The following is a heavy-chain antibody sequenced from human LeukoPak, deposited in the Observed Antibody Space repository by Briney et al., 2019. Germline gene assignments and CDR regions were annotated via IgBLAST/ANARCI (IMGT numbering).Heavy chain of an antibody. V-gene: IGHV3-23*01. Sequence: GGSLRLSCAASGFTFSSYAMSWVRQAPGKGLEWVSAISGSGDSTNYADSVKGRFTISRDNSKNTLYLQMNSLRAEDTAVYYCAKAGAVVVVVAKFFDYRGQGTLVTVSS. CDR2: ISGSGDST. CDR1: GFTFSSYA. J-gene: IGHJ4*02. D-gene: IGHD2-15*01. CDR3: AKAGAVVVVVAKFFDY.